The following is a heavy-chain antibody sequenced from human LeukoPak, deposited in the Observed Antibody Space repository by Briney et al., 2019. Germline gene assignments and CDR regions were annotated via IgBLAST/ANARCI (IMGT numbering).Heavy chain of an antibody. Sequence: ASVKVSCKASGYTFTNYYMHWVRQAPGQGLEWMGIINPSGGSTSYAQKFQGRVTMTRDTSTSTVSMELSSLTSEDTAVYYCARHLRGPLITMVRGALSYWGQGTLVTVSS. D-gene: IGHD3-10*01. J-gene: IGHJ4*02. CDR2: INPSGGST. CDR3: ARHLRGPLITMVRGALSY. CDR1: GYTFTNYY. V-gene: IGHV1-46*01.